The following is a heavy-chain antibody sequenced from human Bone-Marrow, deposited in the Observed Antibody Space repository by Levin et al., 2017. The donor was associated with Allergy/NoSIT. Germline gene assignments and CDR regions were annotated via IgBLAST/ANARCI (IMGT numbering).Heavy chain of an antibody. CDR1: GDSISNDGKY. CDR2: VYVNGNA. Sequence: MASETLSLTCIVSGDSISNDGKYWGWIRQPPGKGLEWIGSVYVNGNAYYNPSLKSRVTFSVDTSKNQFSLKLSAVTAADTAVYYCARDSYDSTGPDYWGRGTLVTVSS. CDR3: ARDSYDSTGPDY. V-gene: IGHV4-39*07. J-gene: IGHJ4*02. D-gene: IGHD2-8*02.